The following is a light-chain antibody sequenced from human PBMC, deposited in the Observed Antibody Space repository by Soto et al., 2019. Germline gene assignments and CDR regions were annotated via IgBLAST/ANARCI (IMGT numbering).Light chain of an antibody. CDR2: DAS. J-gene: IGKJ4*01. CDR1: QSVSSY. Sequence: EIVLTQSPATLSLSPGERATLSCRASQSVSSYLAWYQQKPGQAPRLLIYDASSRATGIPARFSGSGSGTDFTLTISILEPEDFAVYYCQHRANWPLTFGGGTTVEIK. CDR3: QHRANWPLT. V-gene: IGKV3-11*01.